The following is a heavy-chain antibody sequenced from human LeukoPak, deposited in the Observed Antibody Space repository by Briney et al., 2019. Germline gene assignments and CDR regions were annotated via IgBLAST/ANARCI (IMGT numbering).Heavy chain of an antibody. CDR1: GISFSDSY. V-gene: IGHV3-11*04. J-gene: IGHJ3*02. CDR2: ISGSSSDI. CDR3: ARDPYYYDSGSFAAFDI. D-gene: IGHD3-10*01. Sequence: GGSLRLSCVVSGISFSDSYRTWIRQTPGKGLEWLAYISGSSSDICYADSVKGRFTISRDNAKNTLYLQMNSLRAEDTAVYYCARDPYYYDSGSFAAFDIWGQGTMVTVSS.